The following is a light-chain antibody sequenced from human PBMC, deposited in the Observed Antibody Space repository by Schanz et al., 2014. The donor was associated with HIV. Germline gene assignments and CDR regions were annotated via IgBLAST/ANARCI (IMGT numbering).Light chain of an antibody. CDR1: QSLVHGDGNTY. Sequence: DIVMTQTPLSLPVTLGQPASISCRSSQSLVHGDGNTYLSWFLQRPGQPPRLLIYKIFNRFSGVPDRFSGSGAGTDFTLRISRVEAEDVGVYYCTQATDFPWTFGQGTKVEIK. CDR2: KIF. V-gene: IGKV2-24*01. J-gene: IGKJ1*01. CDR3: TQATDFPWT.